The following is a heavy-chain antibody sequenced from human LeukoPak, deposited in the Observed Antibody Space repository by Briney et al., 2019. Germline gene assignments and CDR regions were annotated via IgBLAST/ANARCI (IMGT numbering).Heavy chain of an antibody. Sequence: GGSLRLSCAASGFTFSSYAMSWVRQAPGKGLEWVSAISGSGGSTYYADSVKGRFTISRDNSKNTLYLQMNSLRAEDTAVYYCAKGDGDYVGYYYYYYMDVWGKGTTVTVSS. D-gene: IGHD4-17*01. CDR2: ISGSGGST. V-gene: IGHV3-23*01. J-gene: IGHJ6*03. CDR1: GFTFSSYA. CDR3: AKGDGDYVGYYYYYYMDV.